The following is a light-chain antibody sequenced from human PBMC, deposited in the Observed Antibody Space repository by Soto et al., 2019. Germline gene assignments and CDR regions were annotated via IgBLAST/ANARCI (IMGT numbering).Light chain of an antibody. CDR3: CSYTVSTTFV. Sequence: QSALIQPASVSGSPGQSITISCTGTSSDVGAYNHVSWYQHHPGKAPKLMIYEVSNRPSGLSDRFSGSKSGNTASLTISGLQAEDEADYYCCSYTVSTTFVFGSGTKLTVL. J-gene: IGLJ1*01. CDR1: SSDVGAYNH. CDR2: EVS. V-gene: IGLV2-14*01.